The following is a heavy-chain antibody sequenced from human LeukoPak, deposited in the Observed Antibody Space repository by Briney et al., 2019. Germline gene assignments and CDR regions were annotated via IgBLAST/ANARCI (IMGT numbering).Heavy chain of an antibody. CDR1: GGSISSYY. CDR3: ARHSSYYYYMDV. CDR2: IYTSGST. V-gene: IGHV4-4*09. D-gene: IGHD1-26*01. Sequence: SETLSLTCTVSGGSISSYYWSWIRQPPGKGLEWIGYIYTSGSTNDNPSLKSRVTTSEDTSKNQFSLKLSSVTAADTAVYYCARHSSYYYYMDVWGKGTTVTVSS. J-gene: IGHJ6*03.